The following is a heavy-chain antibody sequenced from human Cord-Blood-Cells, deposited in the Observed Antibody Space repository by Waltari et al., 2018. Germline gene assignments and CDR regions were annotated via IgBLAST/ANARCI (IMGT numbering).Heavy chain of an antibody. V-gene: IGHV1-69*01. CDR2: IIPIFGTV. Sequence: QVQLVQSGAEVKKPGSSVKVSCKASGGTFSSYAIRWVRQAPGQGLEWMGGIIPIFGTVNYAQKFQGRVTITADESTSTAYMELSSLRSEDTAVYYCARGGSTVTPRYYYYYGMDVWGQGTTVTVSS. D-gene: IGHD4-17*01. CDR3: ARGGSTVTPRYYYYYGMDV. CDR1: GGTFSSYA. J-gene: IGHJ6*02.